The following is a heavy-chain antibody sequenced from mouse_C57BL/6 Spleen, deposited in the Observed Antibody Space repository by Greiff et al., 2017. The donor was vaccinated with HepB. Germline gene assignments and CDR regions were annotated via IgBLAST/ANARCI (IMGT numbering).Heavy chain of an antibody. CDR2: ISYDGSN. D-gene: IGHD2-4*01. V-gene: IGHV3-6*01. J-gene: IGHJ2*01. CDR1: GYSITSGYY. CDR3: ARGGYDYDGFDY. Sequence: EVQLVESGPGLVKPSQSLSLTCSVTGYSITSGYYWNWIRQFPGNKLEWMGYISYDGSNNYNPSLKNRISITRDTSKNQFFLKLNSVTTEDTATYYCARGGYDYDGFDYWGQGTTLTVSS.